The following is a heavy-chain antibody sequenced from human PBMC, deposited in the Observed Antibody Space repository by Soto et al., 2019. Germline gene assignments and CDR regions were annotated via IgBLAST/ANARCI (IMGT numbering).Heavy chain of an antibody. D-gene: IGHD2-2*01. CDR2: IVVGSGNT. CDR3: AAAGGGYCSSTSCFNGGYYYYMDV. Sequence: ASVKVSCKASGFTFTSSAMQWVRQARGQRLEWIGWIVVGSGNTNYAQKFQERVTITRDMSTSTAYMELSSLRSEDTAVYYCAAAGGGYCSSTSCFNGGYYYYMDVWGKGTTVTVSS. V-gene: IGHV1-58*02. CDR1: GFTFTSSA. J-gene: IGHJ6*03.